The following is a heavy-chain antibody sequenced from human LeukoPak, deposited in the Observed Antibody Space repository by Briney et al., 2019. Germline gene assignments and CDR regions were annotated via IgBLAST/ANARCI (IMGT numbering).Heavy chain of an antibody. CDR2: IYTSGST. Sequence: SETLSLTCTVSGGSISSYYWSWIRQSAGKGLEWIGRIYTSGSTNYNPSLKSRVTMSVDTSKNQFSLKLSSVTAADTAVYYCARGMASYYYYGMDVWGQGTTVTVSS. V-gene: IGHV4-4*07. CDR3: ARGMASYYYYGMDV. CDR1: GGSISSYY. J-gene: IGHJ6*02. D-gene: IGHD2-8*01.